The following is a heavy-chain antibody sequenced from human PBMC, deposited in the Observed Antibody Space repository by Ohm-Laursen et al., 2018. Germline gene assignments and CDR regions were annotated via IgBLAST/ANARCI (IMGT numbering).Heavy chain of an antibody. D-gene: IGHD3-10*01. CDR3: AVLWFGELSRYDY. CDR2: IAGSGGSP. CDR1: GSTFSNYG. J-gene: IGHJ4*02. Sequence: SLRLSCAASGSTFSNYGMTWVRQAPGKGLEWVSGIAGSGGSPYHADSVKGRFTISRDNSKNTLYLQMISLRDEDTAVYYCAVLWFGELSRYDYWGQGTLVTVSS. V-gene: IGHV3-23*01.